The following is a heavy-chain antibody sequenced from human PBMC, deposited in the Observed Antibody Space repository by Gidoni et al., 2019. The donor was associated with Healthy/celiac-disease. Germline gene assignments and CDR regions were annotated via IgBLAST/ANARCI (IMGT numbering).Heavy chain of an antibody. D-gene: IGHD6-19*01. CDR3: AKDVSRIAVAGTRRGYFDY. J-gene: IGHJ4*02. CDR2: ISYDGSNK. V-gene: IGHV3-30*18. CDR1: GFTFSSYG. Sequence: QVQLVESGGGVVQPGRSLRLSCAASGFTFSSYGMHWVRQAPGKGLEWVAVISYDGSNKYYADSVKGRFTISRDNSKNTLYLQMNSLRAEDTAVYYCAKDVSRIAVAGTRRGYFDYWGQGTLVTVSS.